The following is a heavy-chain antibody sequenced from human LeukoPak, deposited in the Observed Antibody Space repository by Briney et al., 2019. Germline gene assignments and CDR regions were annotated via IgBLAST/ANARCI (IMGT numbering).Heavy chain of an antibody. J-gene: IGHJ4*02. CDR2: ISWNSGSI. Sequence: GRSLRLSCAASGFTFDDFAMHWVRQAPGKGLEWVSGISWNSGSIGYADSVKGRFTISRDNAKNSLYLQMNSLGAEDMALYYCAKDKKRAYQLLSPALDYWGQGTLVTVSS. D-gene: IGHD2-2*01. CDR3: AKDKKRAYQLLSPALDY. CDR1: GFTFDDFA. V-gene: IGHV3-9*03.